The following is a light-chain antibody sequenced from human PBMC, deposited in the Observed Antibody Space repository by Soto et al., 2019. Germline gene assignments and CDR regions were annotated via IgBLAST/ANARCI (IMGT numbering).Light chain of an antibody. J-gene: IGKJ1*01. V-gene: IGKV3D-20*02. CDR1: QSVSGSY. CDR3: QQRSNWPPWT. CDR2: GAS. Sequence: EIVLTQSPGTLSLTPGERATLSCRASQSVSGSYLAWCQQKPGQAPRLLIYGASSRATGIPDRFSGTGSGTDFTLTISSLEPEDFAVYYCQQRSNWPPWTFGQGTKVDIK.